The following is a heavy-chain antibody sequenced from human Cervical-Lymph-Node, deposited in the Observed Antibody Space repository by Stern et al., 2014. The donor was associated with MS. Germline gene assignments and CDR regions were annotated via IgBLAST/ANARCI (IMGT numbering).Heavy chain of an antibody. V-gene: IGHV3-30*18. D-gene: IGHD1-7*01. Sequence: VQLVESGGGVVQPGTSLRLSCAASRFTFDNYGMHWVRQAPGQGLEWVALISYDRSNKHYADSVKGRFTIARDNSNNTLFLQMNSLRAEDTAVYYCAKHRGEDWNYAFWFDPWGQGTLVTVSS. J-gene: IGHJ5*02. CDR2: ISYDRSNK. CDR1: RFTFDNYG. CDR3: AKHRGEDWNYAFWFDP.